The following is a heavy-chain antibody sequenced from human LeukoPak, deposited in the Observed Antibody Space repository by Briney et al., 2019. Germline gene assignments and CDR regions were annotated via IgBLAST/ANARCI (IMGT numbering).Heavy chain of an antibody. Sequence: SETLSLTCTVSGGSVSSGSYYWSWIRQPPGKGLEWIGYIYYSGSTNYNPSLKSRVTISVDTSKNQFSLKLSSVTAADTAVYYCARKETMVRGADDAFDIWGQGTMVTVSS. V-gene: IGHV4-61*01. D-gene: IGHD3-10*01. J-gene: IGHJ3*02. CDR2: IYYSGST. CDR1: GGSVSSGSYY. CDR3: ARKETMVRGADDAFDI.